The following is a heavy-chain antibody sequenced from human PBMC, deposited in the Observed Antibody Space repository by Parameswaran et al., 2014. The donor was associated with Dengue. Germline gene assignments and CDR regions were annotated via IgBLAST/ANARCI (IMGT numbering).Heavy chain of an antibody. V-gene: IGHV3-73*01. D-gene: IGHD2-15*01. J-gene: IGHJ4*02. Sequence: VRQMPGKGLEWVGRIRSKANSYATAYAASVKGRFTISRDDSKNTAYLQMNSLKTEDTAVYYCTRLSLRCSGGSCYDYWGQGTLVTVSS. CDR3: TRLSLRCSGGSCYDY. CDR2: IRSKANSYAT.